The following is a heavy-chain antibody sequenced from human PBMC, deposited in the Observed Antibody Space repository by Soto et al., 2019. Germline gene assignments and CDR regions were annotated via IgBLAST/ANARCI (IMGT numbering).Heavy chain of an antibody. CDR2: ISGSGGST. Sequence: EVQLLESGGGLVQPGGSLRLSCAASGFTFSSYAMSWVRQAPGKGLEWVSVISGSGGSTYYADSVKGRFTISRDNSKNPLYLQMTSLRAEDTAGYYCARRGPGTYFDYWGQGTLVTVSS. D-gene: IGHD6-13*01. J-gene: IGHJ4*02. V-gene: IGHV3-23*01. CDR3: ARRGPGTYFDY. CDR1: GFTFSSYA.